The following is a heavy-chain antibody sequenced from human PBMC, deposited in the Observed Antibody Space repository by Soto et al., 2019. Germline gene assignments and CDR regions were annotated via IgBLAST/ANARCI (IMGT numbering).Heavy chain of an antibody. V-gene: IGHV3-7*04. CDR2: IKQDGSEK. Sequence: GGSLRLSCAASGFTFSSYWMSWVRQAPGKGLEWVANIKQDGSEKYYVDSVKGRFTISRDNVKNSLYLQMNSLRAEDTAVYYCARVRLSSSWTEYYFDYWGQGTLVTVSS. D-gene: IGHD6-13*01. CDR1: GFTFSSYW. J-gene: IGHJ4*02. CDR3: ARVRLSSSWTEYYFDY.